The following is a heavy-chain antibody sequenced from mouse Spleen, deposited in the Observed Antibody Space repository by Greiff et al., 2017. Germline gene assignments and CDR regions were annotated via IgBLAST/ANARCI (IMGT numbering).Heavy chain of an antibody. V-gene: IGHV1-4*01. J-gene: IGHJ4*01. CDR2: INPSSGYT. CDR1: GYTFTSYT. D-gene: IGHD1-1*01. CDR3: ARTVRAAMDY. Sequence: QVQLQQSGAELARPGASVKMSCKASGYTFTSYTMHWVKQRPGQGLEWIGYINPSSGYTKYNQKFKDKATLTADKSSSTAYMQLSSLTSEDSAVYYCARTVRAAMDYWGQGTSVTVSS.